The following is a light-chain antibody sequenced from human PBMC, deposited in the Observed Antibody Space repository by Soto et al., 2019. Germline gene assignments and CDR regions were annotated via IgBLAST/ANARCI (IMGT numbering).Light chain of an antibody. CDR2: KAS. Sequence: DIPMTQSPSILSASVGDRVTITCRASQSISSWLAWYQQKPGKAPKLLIYKASSLESGVPSRFSGSGSGTEFTLTISSLQPDDFATYYCQQYNSYSPYTFGQGTKLEIK. CDR3: QQYNSYSPYT. J-gene: IGKJ2*01. CDR1: QSISSW. V-gene: IGKV1-5*03.